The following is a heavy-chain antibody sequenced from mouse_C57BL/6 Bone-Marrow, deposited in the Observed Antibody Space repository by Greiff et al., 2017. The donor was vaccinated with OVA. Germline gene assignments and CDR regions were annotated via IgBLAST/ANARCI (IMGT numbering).Heavy chain of an antibody. Sequence: QVQLQQPGAELVKPGASVKLSCKASGYTFTSYWMQWVKQRPGQGLEWIGEIDPSDSYTNYNQKFKGKATLTVDTSSSTAYMQLSSLTSEDSAVYYCARSSRDYFDYWGQGTTLTVSS. CDR2: IDPSDSYT. D-gene: IGHD1-1*01. J-gene: IGHJ2*01. V-gene: IGHV1-50*01. CDR1: GYTFTSYW. CDR3: ARSSRDYFDY.